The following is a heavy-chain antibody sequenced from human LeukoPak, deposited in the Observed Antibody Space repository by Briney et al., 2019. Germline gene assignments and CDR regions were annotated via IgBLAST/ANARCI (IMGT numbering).Heavy chain of an antibody. J-gene: IGHJ5*02. V-gene: IGHV1-46*01. CDR2: INPSGGST. D-gene: IGHD4-17*01. Sequence: GASVKVSCKASGYTFTSYYMHWVRQAPGQGLEWMGIINPSGGSTSYAQKFQGRVTMTRDMSTSTVYMELSRLRSDDTAVYYCARGEGLRDWFDPWGQGTLVTVSS. CDR1: GYTFTSYY. CDR3: ARGEGLRDWFDP.